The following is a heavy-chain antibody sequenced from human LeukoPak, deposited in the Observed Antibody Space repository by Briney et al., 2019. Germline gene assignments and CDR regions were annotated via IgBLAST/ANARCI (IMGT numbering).Heavy chain of an antibody. J-gene: IGHJ3*02. CDR2: IYYSGST. CDR3: ARGNYGPPTNDAFDI. D-gene: IGHD4-17*01. CDR1: GGSISSYY. Sequence: SETLSLTCTASGGSISSYYWSWIRQPPGKGLEWIGYIYYSGSTNYNPSLKSRVTISVDTSKNQFSLKLSSVTAADTAVYYCARGNYGPPTNDAFDIWGQGTMVTVSS. V-gene: IGHV4-59*01.